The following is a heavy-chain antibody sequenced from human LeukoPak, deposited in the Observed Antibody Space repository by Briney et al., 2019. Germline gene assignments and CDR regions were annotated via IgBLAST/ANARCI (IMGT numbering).Heavy chain of an antibody. V-gene: IGHV3-23*01. CDR2: ISGSGSST. J-gene: IGHJ4*02. CDR3: ARGGTMYYGSGNFDH. CDR1: GFTFSTYA. Sequence: GGSLRLSCAASGFTFSTYAMSWVRQAPGKGLEWVSAISGSGSSTYYADSVKGRFTISRDNSKNTLYLQMNSLRAEDTAVCSCARGGTMYYGSGNFDHWGQGTLVTVSS. D-gene: IGHD3-10*01.